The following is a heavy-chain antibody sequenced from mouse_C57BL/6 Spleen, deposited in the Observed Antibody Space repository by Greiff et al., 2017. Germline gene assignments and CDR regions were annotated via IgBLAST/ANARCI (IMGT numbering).Heavy chain of an antibody. Sequence: EVQLVESEGGLVQPGSSMKLSCTASGFTFSDYYMAWVRQVPEKGLEWVANINYDGSRTYYLDSLKSRFIISRDNAKNILYLQMSSLKSEDTATYYCARDRDYDGSLWYFDVWGTGTTVTVSS. D-gene: IGHD2-3*01. CDR3: ARDRDYDGSLWYFDV. J-gene: IGHJ1*03. V-gene: IGHV5-16*01. CDR1: GFTFSDYY. CDR2: INYDGSRT.